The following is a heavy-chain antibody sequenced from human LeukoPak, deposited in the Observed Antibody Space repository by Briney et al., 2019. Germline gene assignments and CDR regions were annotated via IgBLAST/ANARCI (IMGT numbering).Heavy chain of an antibody. CDR3: ARERYYYGSGSYIDI. J-gene: IGHJ3*02. Sequence: KSSETLSLTCTVSGGSISSGSYYWSWIRQPAGKGLEWIGRIYTSGSTNYNPSLKSRVTISVDTSENQFSLKLSSVTAADTAVYYCARERYYYGSGSYIDIWGQGTMVTVSS. CDR2: IYTSGST. V-gene: IGHV4-61*02. CDR1: GGSISSGSYY. D-gene: IGHD3-10*01.